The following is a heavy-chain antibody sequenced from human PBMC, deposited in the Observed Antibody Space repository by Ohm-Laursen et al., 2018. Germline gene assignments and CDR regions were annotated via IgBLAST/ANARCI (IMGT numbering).Heavy chain of an antibody. CDR2: IWYDGINK. CDR3: ARESRCSGGGCWFDY. V-gene: IGHV3-33*01. J-gene: IGHJ4*02. CDR1: GFSFNDYN. D-gene: IGHD2-15*01. Sequence: RSLRLSCAASGFSFNDYNMHWVRQAPGKGLEWVAVIWYDGINKYYADSVKGRFTISRDSSKNTLFLQMSSLRAEDTAVYYCARESRCSGGGCWFDYWGQGALVTVSS.